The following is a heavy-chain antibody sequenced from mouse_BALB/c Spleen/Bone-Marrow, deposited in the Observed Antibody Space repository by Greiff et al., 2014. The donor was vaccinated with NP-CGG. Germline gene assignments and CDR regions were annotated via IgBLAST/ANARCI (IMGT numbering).Heavy chain of an antibody. J-gene: IGHJ4*01. V-gene: IGHV2-6-2*01. Sequence: QVQLKESGPDPVAPSQSLSITCTVSGFSLTLYGVHWVRQSPGKGLEWLVVIWSDGTTTYNSALKSRLSISKDNSKSQVFLKLNSLQTDDTAMYYCARHERGYPYAMDYWGQGTSVTVSS. D-gene: IGHD2-2*01. CDR2: IWSDGTT. CDR3: ARHERGYPYAMDY. CDR1: GFSLTLYG.